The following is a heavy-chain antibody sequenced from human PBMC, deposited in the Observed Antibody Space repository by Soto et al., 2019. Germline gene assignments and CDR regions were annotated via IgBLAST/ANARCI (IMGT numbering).Heavy chain of an antibody. CDR1: GFTFSSYG. CDR2: ISYDGSNK. D-gene: IGHD2-21*02. CDR3: AKGDCGGDCYFFDAFDI. Sequence: QVQLVESGGGVVQPGRSLRLSCAASGFTFSSYGVHWVRQAPGKGLEWVAVISYDGSNKYYADSVKGRFTISRDNSKNTLYLQMNSLRAEATVVYYCAKGDCGGDCYFFDAFDIGGRGKMVTVSS. V-gene: IGHV3-30*18. J-gene: IGHJ3*02.